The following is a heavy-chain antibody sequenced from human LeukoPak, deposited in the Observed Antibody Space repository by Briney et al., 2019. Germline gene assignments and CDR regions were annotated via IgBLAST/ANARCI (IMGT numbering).Heavy chain of an antibody. CDR1: GGSISSYF. Sequence: PSETLSLTCTVSGGSISSYFWSWIRQPPGKGLEWIGYIYYSRSTNYNPSLKSRVTISVDTSKNQFSLKLSSVTAADTAVYYCARGPSGSYPLGDWGQGTLVTVSS. V-gene: IGHV4-59*08. J-gene: IGHJ4*02. CDR3: ARGPSGSYPLGD. D-gene: IGHD1-26*01. CDR2: IYYSRST.